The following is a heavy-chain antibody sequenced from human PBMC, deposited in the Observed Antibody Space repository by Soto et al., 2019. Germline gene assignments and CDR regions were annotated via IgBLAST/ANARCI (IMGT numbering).Heavy chain of an antibody. Sequence: PGGSLRLSCAASGFTFSDYYMSWIRQAPGKGLEWVSYISSSGSTIYYADSVKGRFTISRDNAKNSLYLQMNSLRAEDTAVYYCAREGSSSSSDIRFDPWGQGTLVTVSS. CDR2: ISSSGSTI. V-gene: IGHV3-11*01. J-gene: IGHJ5*02. CDR3: AREGSSSSSDIRFDP. CDR1: GFTFSDYY. D-gene: IGHD6-6*01.